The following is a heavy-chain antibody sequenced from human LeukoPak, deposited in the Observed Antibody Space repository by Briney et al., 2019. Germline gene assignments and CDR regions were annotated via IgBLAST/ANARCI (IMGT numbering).Heavy chain of an antibody. CDR3: AREEYIVGATA. Sequence: ASVKVSCKASGGTFSSYAISWVRQAPGQGLEWMGWISAYNGNTNYAQKLQGRVTMTTDTSTSTAYMELRSLRSDDTAVYYCAREEYIVGATAWGQGTLVTVSS. CDR2: ISAYNGNT. J-gene: IGHJ4*02. D-gene: IGHD1-26*01. CDR1: GGTFSSYA. V-gene: IGHV1-18*01.